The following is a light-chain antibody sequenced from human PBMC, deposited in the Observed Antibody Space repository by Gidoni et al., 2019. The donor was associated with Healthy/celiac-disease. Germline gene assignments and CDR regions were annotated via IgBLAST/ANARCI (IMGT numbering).Light chain of an antibody. CDR3: QQYGSSPV. J-gene: IGKJ4*01. Sequence: EIVLTQSPGTLSLSPGERATLSCRASQCVSSSYLAWYQQKPGQAPRLLIYGASSRATGIPNSFSGSGSGTDFTLTISRLEPEDFAVYYCQQYGSSPVFGGGTKVEIK. CDR2: GAS. CDR1: QCVSSSY. V-gene: IGKV3-20*01.